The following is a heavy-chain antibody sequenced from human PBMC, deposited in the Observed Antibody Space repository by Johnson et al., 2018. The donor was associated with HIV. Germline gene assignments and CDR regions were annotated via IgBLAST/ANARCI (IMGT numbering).Heavy chain of an antibody. CDR3: ARDPADSSKAFDI. CDR1: GFTFSSHW. D-gene: IGHD3-22*01. Sequence: VQLVESGGGLVQPGGSLRLSCAASGFTFSSHWTHWVRQAPGKGLVWVSRINSDGSSTSYADSVKGRFTISRDNAKNTLYLQMNSLRAEDTAVYYCARDPADSSKAFDIWGQGTMVTVSS. J-gene: IGHJ3*02. CDR2: INSDGSST. V-gene: IGHV3-74*01.